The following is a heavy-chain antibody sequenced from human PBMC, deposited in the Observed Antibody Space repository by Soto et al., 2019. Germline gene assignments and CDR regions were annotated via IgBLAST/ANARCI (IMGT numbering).Heavy chain of an antibody. Sequence: QLQLQESGPGLVKPSETLSLTCTVSGGSISSSSYYWGWIRQPPGKGLEWIGSIYYSGSTYYNPSLKSRVTISVDTSKNQCSLKLSSVTAADTDVYYCASVLLYFDWLPGRGYFDYWGQGTLVTVSS. V-gene: IGHV4-39*01. J-gene: IGHJ4*02. CDR2: IYYSGST. D-gene: IGHD3-9*01. CDR3: ASVLLYFDWLPGRGYFDY. CDR1: GGSISSSSYY.